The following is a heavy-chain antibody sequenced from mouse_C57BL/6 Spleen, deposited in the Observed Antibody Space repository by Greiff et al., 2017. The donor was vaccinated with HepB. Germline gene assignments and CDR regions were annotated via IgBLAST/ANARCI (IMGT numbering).Heavy chain of an antibody. V-gene: IGHV14-4*01. CDR3: TTGRYFDV. J-gene: IGHJ1*03. CDR1: GFNIKDDY. Sequence: VQLQQSGAELVRPGASVKLSCTASGFNIKDDYMHWVKQRPEQGLEWIGWIDPENGDTEYASKFQGKATITADTSSNTAYLQLSSLTSDDTAVYYCTTGRYFDVWGTGTTVTVSS. CDR2: IDPENGDT.